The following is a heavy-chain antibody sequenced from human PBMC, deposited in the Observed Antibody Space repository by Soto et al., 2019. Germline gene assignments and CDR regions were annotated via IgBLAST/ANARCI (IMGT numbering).Heavy chain of an antibody. CDR3: ARAPETPPIFGVVRPYFFDF. J-gene: IGHJ4*02. CDR1: GGSISSGGSY. CDR2: IFYSDSF. D-gene: IGHD3-3*01. V-gene: IGHV4-31*03. Sequence: QVQLQESGPGLVKSSQTLSLTCTVSGGSISSGGSYWSWIRQRPGKGLEWIGYIFYSDSFYYTPSLKGRVVILADTSKNQFTLKLSSVTDADTDVYYCARAPETPPIFGVVRPYFFDFWGQGTLVTVSS.